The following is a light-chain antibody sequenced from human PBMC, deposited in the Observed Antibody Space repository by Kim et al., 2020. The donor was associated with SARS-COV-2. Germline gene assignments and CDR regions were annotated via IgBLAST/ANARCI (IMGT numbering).Light chain of an antibody. J-gene: IGKJ1*01. CDR1: QSISAN. V-gene: IGKV3-15*01. Sequence: EIVMTQSPATLSVSPGDRATLSCRASQSISANLAWYQQKPGQAPRLLIFGASSRATGIPARFSGSGSETEFTLTISSLQSEDVTDYYCQQYYKWPPTFGPGTKVEIK. CDR3: QQYYKWPPT. CDR2: GAS.